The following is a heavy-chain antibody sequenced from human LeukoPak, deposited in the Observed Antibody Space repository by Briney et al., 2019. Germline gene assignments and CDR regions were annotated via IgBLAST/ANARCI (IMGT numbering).Heavy chain of an antibody. V-gene: IGHV5-51*01. Sequence: GESLKISCQVSGFNFLSYRIAWVRQRAGEGLEWMGIIHPGDSEITYSPSFQGQVTISADKSTNTAYLQWSGLKASDTGIYYCARRSTISGRVTAFDYWGQGTPVIVSS. J-gene: IGHJ4*02. CDR2: IHPGDSEI. D-gene: IGHD3-3*01. CDR3: ARRSTISGRVTAFDY. CDR1: GFNFLSYR.